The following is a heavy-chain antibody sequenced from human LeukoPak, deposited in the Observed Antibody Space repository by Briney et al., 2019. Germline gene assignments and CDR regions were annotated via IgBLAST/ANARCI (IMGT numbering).Heavy chain of an antibody. CDR3: ARGTLAARLRFDF. V-gene: IGHV1-69*05. CDR1: GGTFSSYA. Sequence: SVKVSCKASGGTFSSYAISWVRQAPGQGLEWMGGIIPIFGTANYAQKFQGRVTITTDESTSTAYMELSSLRSEDTAVYYCARGTLAARLRFDFWGQGAQVTVSS. CDR2: IIPIFGTA. J-gene: IGHJ4*02. D-gene: IGHD6-6*01.